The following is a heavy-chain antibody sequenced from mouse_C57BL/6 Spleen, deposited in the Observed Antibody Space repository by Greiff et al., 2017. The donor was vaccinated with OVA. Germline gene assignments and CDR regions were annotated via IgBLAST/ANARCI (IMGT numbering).Heavy chain of an antibody. D-gene: IGHD2-4*01. V-gene: IGHV1-26*01. CDR3: ARYSYDYDEGNFDY. Sequence: EVQLQQSGPELVKPGASVKISCKASGYTFTDYYMNWVKQSHGKSLEWIGDINPNNGGTSYNQKFKGKATLTVDKSSSTAYMELRSLTSEDSAVYDCARYSYDYDEGNFDYWGQGTTLTVSS. J-gene: IGHJ2*01. CDR2: INPNNGGT. CDR1: GYTFTDYY.